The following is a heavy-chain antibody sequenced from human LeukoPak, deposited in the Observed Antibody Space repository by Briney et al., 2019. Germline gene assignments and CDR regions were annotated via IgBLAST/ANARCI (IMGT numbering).Heavy chain of an antibody. CDR1: GFTFSSYS. J-gene: IGHJ3*02. Sequence: GGSLRLSCAASGFTFSSYSMNWVRQAPGKGLEWVSYISSSGSTIYYADSVKGRFTISRDNAKNSLYLQMNSLRAEDTAVYYCAGPLDAFDIWGQGTMVTVSS. CDR2: ISSSGSTI. V-gene: IGHV3-48*04. CDR3: AGPLDAFDI.